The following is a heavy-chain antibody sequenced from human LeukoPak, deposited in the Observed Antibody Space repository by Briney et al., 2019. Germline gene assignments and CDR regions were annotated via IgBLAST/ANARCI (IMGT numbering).Heavy chain of an antibody. CDR3: ARHAGGGSDFWSGYYTSYNWFDP. J-gene: IGHJ5*02. Sequence: SQTLSLTCTVSGGSISSGGYYWSWIRQHPGKGLEWIGYIYYSGSTNYNPSLKSRVTISVDTSKNQFSLKLSSVTAADTAVYYCARHAGGGSDFWSGYYTSYNWFDPWGQGTLVTVSS. CDR1: GGSISSGGYY. CDR2: IYYSGST. D-gene: IGHD3-3*01. V-gene: IGHV4-31*03.